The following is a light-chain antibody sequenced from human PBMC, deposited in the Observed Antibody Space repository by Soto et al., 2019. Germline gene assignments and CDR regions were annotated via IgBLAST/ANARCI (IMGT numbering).Light chain of an antibody. CDR3: QQYGSSPIFT. CDR2: GAS. V-gene: IGKV3-20*01. CDR1: QSVSSSY. J-gene: IGKJ3*01. Sequence: EIVLTQSPGTLSLSPGERATLSCRASQSVSSSYLAWYQQKPGQAPRLLIYGASGRDTGIPDRFSGSGSGTDFTLTISRLEPEAFAVYYCQQYGSSPIFTFGPGTKVDIK.